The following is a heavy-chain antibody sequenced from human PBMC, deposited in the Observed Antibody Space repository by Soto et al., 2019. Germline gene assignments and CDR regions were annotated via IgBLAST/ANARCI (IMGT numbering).Heavy chain of an antibody. J-gene: IGHJ4*02. D-gene: IGHD3-3*02. CDR1: GFSLIIRVSG. Sequence: SGPTLVNPTQTLTLTCTFSGFSLIIRVSGGSWIRQPPGKALEWLARIDWDDDKFDRPSLRTRLGISQGTSNNQVVLTMTNVEHMDTAHYYFARSPRAFPVATYIFAYWGQGTLVTGS. CDR3: ARSPRAFPVATYIFAY. V-gene: IGHV2-70*04. CDR2: IDWDDDK.